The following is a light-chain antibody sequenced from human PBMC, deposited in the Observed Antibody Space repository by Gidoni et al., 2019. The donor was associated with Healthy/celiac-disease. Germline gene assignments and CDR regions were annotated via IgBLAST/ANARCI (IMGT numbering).Light chain of an antibody. CDR3: QQYDNQIT. Sequence: DIQMTESPSSLSASVGDRVTITCQASQDINHYLNLYQQKPGKAPKLLIYDASNLETGVPSRFSGSGSGTDFTFTSSSLQHEVIAKYYCQQYDNQITFGQGTRLEIK. V-gene: IGKV1-33*01. CDR1: QDINHY. CDR2: DAS. J-gene: IGKJ5*01.